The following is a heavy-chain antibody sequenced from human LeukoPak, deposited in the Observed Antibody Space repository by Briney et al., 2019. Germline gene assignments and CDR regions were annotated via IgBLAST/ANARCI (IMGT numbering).Heavy chain of an antibody. D-gene: IGHD2-15*01. CDR1: GYTFTTYG. Sequence: ASVKVSCKASGYTFTTYGISWVRQAPGQGLEWMGWISTYKNNTNYAQKLQGRVTMTTDTSTSTAYMELRSLRPDDTAVYYCARGDCSSDTCYLPEYFQHWGQGTLVTVSS. V-gene: IGHV1-18*01. CDR3: ARGDCSSDTCYLPEYFQH. CDR2: ISTYKNNT. J-gene: IGHJ1*01.